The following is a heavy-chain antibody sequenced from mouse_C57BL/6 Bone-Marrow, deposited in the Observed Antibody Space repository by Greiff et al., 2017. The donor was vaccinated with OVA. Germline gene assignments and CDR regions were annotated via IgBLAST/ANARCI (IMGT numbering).Heavy chain of an antibody. CDR1: GYTFTSYW. V-gene: IGHV1-72*01. Sequence: QVHVKQSGAELVKPGASVKLSCKASGYTFTSYWMHWVKQRPGRGLEWIGRIDPNSGGTKYNEKFKSKATLTVDKPSSTAYMQLSSLTSEDSAVYYCANHYYGSSYVYCYFDVWGTGTTVTVSP. D-gene: IGHD1-1*01. CDR3: ANHYYGSSYVYCYFDV. J-gene: IGHJ1*03. CDR2: IDPNSGGT.